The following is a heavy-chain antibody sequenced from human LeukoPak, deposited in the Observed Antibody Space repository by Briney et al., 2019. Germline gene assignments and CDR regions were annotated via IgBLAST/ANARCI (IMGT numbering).Heavy chain of an antibody. CDR1: GFTFSSYG. Sequence: GGSLRLSCAAYGFTFSSYGMHWVRQAPGKGLEWVAVIWYDGSNKYYADSVKGRFTISRDNSKSTLYLQMNSLRAEDTAVYYCAKSDYGDRYFDYWGQGTPVTVSS. V-gene: IGHV3-33*06. CDR2: IWYDGSNK. CDR3: AKSDYGDRYFDY. J-gene: IGHJ4*02. D-gene: IGHD4-17*01.